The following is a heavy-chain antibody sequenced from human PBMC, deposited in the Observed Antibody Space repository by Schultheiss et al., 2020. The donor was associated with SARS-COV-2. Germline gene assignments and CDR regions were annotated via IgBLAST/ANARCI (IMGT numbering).Heavy chain of an antibody. CDR2: IYYSGST. Sequence: SETLSLTCTVSGGSISSGGYYWSWIRQPPGKGLEWIGYIYYSGSTNYNPSLKSRVTISVDTSKNQFSLQLNSVTPEDTAVYYCTTDGGRWVRGVISGMDVWGQGTTVTVSS. J-gene: IGHJ6*02. V-gene: IGHV4-61*08. CDR3: TTDGGRWVRGVISGMDV. CDR1: GGSISSGGYY. D-gene: IGHD3-10*01.